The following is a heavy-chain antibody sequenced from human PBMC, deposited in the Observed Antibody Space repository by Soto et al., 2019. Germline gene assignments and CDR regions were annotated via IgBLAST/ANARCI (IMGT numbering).Heavy chain of an antibody. CDR3: ARQVGDYYFDY. D-gene: IGHD4-17*01. V-gene: IGHV4-39*01. Sequence: SSTVHEGCLSSTDYYWAWIRQPPGKGLEWIGSIFFNGSPDHNPSLQSRVTILVDTSKNQFSLKLSSVTAADTAVYFCARQVGDYYFDYWGPGTLVTVS. CDR2: IFFNGSP. J-gene: IGHJ4*02. CDR1: EGCLSSTDYY.